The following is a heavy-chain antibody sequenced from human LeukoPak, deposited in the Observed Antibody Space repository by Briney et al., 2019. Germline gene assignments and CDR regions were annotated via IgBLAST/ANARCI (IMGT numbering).Heavy chain of an antibody. D-gene: IGHD6-19*01. J-gene: IGHJ4*02. CDR3: VRHVYSSVWLNSDH. V-gene: IGHV5-51*01. Sequence: AGKSLKISCQASGYTFISYWIGWVRQMPGKGLEWMGVVFPGDSATRYNPSFQGQVTISADKSISTAYLQWSSLRASDTAIYYCVRHVYSSVWLNSDHWGQGTLVTVSS. CDR1: GYTFISYW. CDR2: VFPGDSAT.